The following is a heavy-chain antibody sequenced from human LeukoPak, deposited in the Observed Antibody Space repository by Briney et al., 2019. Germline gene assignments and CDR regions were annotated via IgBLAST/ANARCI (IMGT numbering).Heavy chain of an antibody. J-gene: IGHJ6*03. CDR3: TTAPLPNMDV. CDR1: GFTFSNAW. Sequence: PGGSLRLSCAASGFTFSNAWMSWVRQAPGEGLEWVGRIKSKANGEITEYAAPVRGRFTVSRDDSNNMVFLQMSSLRTEDTAVYYCTTAPLPNMDVWGKGIMVTVS. CDR2: IKSKANGEIT. V-gene: IGHV3-15*01.